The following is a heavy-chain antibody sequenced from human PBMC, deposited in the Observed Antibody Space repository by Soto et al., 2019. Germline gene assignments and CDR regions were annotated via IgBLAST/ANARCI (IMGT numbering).Heavy chain of an antibody. CDR1: GFTFSDYY. V-gene: IGHV3-11*01. J-gene: IGHJ4*02. CDR2: ISSSGSTI. CDR3: ARSLRQWLYYFDY. Sequence: LRLSCAASGFTFSDYYMSWIRQAPGKGLEWVSYISSSGSTIYYADSVKGRFTISRDNAKNSLYLQMNSLRAEDTAVYYCARSLRQWLYYFDYWGQGTLVTVSS. D-gene: IGHD6-19*01.